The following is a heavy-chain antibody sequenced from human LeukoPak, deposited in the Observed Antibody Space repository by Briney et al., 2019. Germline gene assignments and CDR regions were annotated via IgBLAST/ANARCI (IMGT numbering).Heavy chain of an antibody. CDR2: IYYSGST. Sequence: SETLSLTCTVSGGSISSYYWSWIRQPPGKGLEWIGYIYYSGSTNYNPSLKSRVTISVDKSKNQFSLKLSSVTAADTAVYYCACSYCSGGSCYDFDYWGQGTLVTVSS. CDR1: GGSISSYY. CDR3: ACSYCSGGSCYDFDY. D-gene: IGHD2-15*01. V-gene: IGHV4-59*12. J-gene: IGHJ4*02.